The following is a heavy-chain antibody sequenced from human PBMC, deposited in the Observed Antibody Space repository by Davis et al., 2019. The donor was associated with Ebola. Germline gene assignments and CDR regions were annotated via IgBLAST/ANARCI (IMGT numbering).Heavy chain of an antibody. Sequence: ASVKVSCKASGYTFTSYYMHWVRQAPGQGLEWMGIINPSGGSTSYAQKFQGRVTMTRDTSTSTVYMELSSLRSEDTAVYYCARDSVGGAVAVSLDYWGQGTLVTVSS. CDR1: GYTFTSYY. CDR3: ARDSVGGAVAVSLDY. D-gene: IGHD6-19*01. J-gene: IGHJ4*02. V-gene: IGHV1-46*01. CDR2: INPSGGST.